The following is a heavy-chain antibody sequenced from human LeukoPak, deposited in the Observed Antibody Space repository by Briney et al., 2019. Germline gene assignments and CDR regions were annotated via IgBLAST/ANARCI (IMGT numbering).Heavy chain of an antibody. J-gene: IGHJ6*02. Sequence: PCETLSVTCTVSGGSISSYYWSWIRQPPGKGLEWIGYIYYSGGTNYNPSLKSRVTISVDTSKNQFSLKLRSVTAADTAVYYCARLLFEVRGVISPYGMDVWGRGSTVTVSS. V-gene: IGHV4-59*08. CDR1: GGSISSYY. CDR2: IYYSGGT. CDR3: ARLLFEVRGVISPYGMDV. D-gene: IGHD3-10*01.